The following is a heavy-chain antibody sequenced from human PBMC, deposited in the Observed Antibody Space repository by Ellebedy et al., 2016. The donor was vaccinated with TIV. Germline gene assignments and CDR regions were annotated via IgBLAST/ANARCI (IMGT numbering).Heavy chain of an antibody. Sequence: SETLSLTCTVSGGSISSYYWSWIRQPPGKGLEWIGYIYYSGSTNYNPSLKSRVTISVDTSKNQFSLKLSSVTAADTAVYYCARRSALIDAFAIWGQGTVVTVSS. V-gene: IGHV4-59*08. CDR1: GGSISSYY. CDR2: IYYSGST. CDR3: ARRSALIDAFAI. J-gene: IGHJ3*02. D-gene: IGHD2-15*01.